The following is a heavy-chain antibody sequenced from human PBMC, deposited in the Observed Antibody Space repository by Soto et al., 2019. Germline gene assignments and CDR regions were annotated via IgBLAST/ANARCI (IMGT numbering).Heavy chain of an antibody. CDR1: GFTFDDYA. Sequence: GGSLRLSCAASGFTFDDYAMHWVRQAPGKGLEWVSGISWNSGSIGYADSVKGRFTISRDNAKNSLYLQMNSLRAEDTALYYCAKDSYMTTVTPIFDYWGQGTLVTVSS. CDR3: AKDSYMTTVTPIFDY. CDR2: ISWNSGSI. V-gene: IGHV3-9*01. J-gene: IGHJ4*02. D-gene: IGHD4-17*01.